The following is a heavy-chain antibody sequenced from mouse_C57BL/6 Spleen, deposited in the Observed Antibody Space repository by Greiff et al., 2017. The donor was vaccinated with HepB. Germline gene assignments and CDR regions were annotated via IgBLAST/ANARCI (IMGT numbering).Heavy chain of an antibody. CDR2: ISDGGSYT. CDR1: GFTFSSYA. CDR3: ARGPYYYAMDY. Sequence: DVQLVESGGGLVKPGGSLKLSCAASGFTFSSYAMSWVRQTPEKRLEWVATISDGGSYTYYPDNVKGRFTISRDNAKNNLYLQMSHLKSEDTAMYYCARGPYYYAMDYWGQGTSVTVSS. V-gene: IGHV5-4*01. J-gene: IGHJ4*01.